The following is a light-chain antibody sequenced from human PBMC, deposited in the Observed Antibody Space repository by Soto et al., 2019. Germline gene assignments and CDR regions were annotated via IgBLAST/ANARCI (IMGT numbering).Light chain of an antibody. V-gene: IGKV3-15*01. Sequence: ETVMTQSPATLSVSPGERATLSCGASQSVSTNLAWYQQKPGQVPRLLVYGASTRASAIPARFSGSGSGTEFTLTISSRQSEDFAVYYCQQYNEWPLTFGGGTKVEIE. CDR1: QSVSTN. CDR2: GAS. J-gene: IGKJ4*01. CDR3: QQYNEWPLT.